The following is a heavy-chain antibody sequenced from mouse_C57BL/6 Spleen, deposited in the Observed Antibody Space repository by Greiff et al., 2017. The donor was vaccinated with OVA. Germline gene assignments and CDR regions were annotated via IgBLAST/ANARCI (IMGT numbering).Heavy chain of an antibody. D-gene: IGHD4-1*01. J-gene: IGHJ2*01. Sequence: QVHVKQSGAELVKPGASVKLSCKASGYTFTEYTIHWVKQRSGQGLEWIGWFYPGSGSIKYNEKFKDKATLTADKSSSTVYMELRRLTSEDAAVYVCARRNWDGDYFDYWGQGTTLTVSS. CDR2: FYPGSGSI. CDR3: ARRNWDGDYFDY. CDR1: GYTFTEYT. V-gene: IGHV1-62-2*01.